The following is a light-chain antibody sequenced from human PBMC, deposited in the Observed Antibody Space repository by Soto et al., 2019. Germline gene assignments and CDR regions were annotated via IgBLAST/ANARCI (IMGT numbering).Light chain of an antibody. CDR1: QSVSSSY. V-gene: IGKV3-20*01. J-gene: IGKJ1*01. CDR2: GAS. Sequence: EIVLTQSPGTLSLSPGERATLSCRASQSVSSSYLAWYQQKPGQAPRLLIYGASSRATGIPDRFSGSRSGKDFPLTISRLEPEDLAVYYCQQYGSSSWTFGQGTQVDIK. CDR3: QQYGSSSWT.